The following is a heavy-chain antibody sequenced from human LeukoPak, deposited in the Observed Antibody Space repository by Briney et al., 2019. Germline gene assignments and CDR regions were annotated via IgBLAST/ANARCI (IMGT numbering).Heavy chain of an antibody. V-gene: IGHV3-23*01. J-gene: IGHJ4*02. CDR2: ISCSGDST. CDR3: AKDPLTYYYDSSGSV. CDR1: GFSFSSYA. Sequence: GGSLRPSCAASGFSFSSYAMTWVRQAPGKGLEWVSTISCSGDSTFYGDSVMGRFTISRDNFKNTLFLQMSSLRVEDTAVYYCAKDPLTYYYDSSGSVWGQGTLVTVSS. D-gene: IGHD3-22*01.